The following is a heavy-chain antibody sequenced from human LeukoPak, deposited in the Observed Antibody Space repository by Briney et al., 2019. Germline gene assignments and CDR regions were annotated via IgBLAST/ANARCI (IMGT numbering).Heavy chain of an antibody. CDR2: ISSSSSYI. J-gene: IGHJ4*02. Sequence: GGSLRLSCAASGFTFSSYSMSWVRQAPGKGLEWVSSISSSSSYIYYADSVKGRFTISRDNAKNSLYLQMNSLRAEDTAVYYCARAPTPYLQDDGYWGQGTLVTVSS. V-gene: IGHV3-21*01. D-gene: IGHD3-3*01. CDR3: ARAPTPYLQDDGY. CDR1: GFTFSSYS.